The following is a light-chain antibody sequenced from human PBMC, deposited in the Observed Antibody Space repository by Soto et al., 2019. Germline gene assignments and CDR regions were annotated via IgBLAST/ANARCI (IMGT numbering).Light chain of an antibody. CDR1: QSISSY. J-gene: IGKJ1*01. CDR3: QQSYSTPRT. V-gene: IGKV1-39*01. Sequence: DIQMTQSPSSLSASVGDRVTITCRASQSISSYLNWYQQKPGKAPKLLIYAASSLQSGVPSRFSGSGSGTDFTLTISSPQPEDFATYYCQQSYSTPRTFGQGTMVEIK. CDR2: AAS.